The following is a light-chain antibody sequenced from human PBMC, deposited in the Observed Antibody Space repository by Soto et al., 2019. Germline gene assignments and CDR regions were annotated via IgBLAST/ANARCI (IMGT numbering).Light chain of an antibody. V-gene: IGLV1-40*01. CDR2: ANK. CDR3: QSYDSSPSGYV. Sequence: QSVLTQPPSVPGAPGQRVTISCTGSSSNIGAGYDVHWYQQVPGTAPKLLIYANKNRPAGVPDRFSASKSDTSASLAITGLQAEDEADYYCQSYDSSPSGYVFGTGTKVTVL. J-gene: IGLJ1*01. CDR1: SSNIGAGYD.